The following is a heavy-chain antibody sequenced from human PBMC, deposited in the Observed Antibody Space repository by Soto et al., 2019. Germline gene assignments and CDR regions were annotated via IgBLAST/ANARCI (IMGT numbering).Heavy chain of an antibody. CDR3: ARGRASGSYYLLDY. CDR2: INPNSGNI. V-gene: IGHV1-8*01. Sequence: ASVKVSCKASGNTFTSYDINWVRQATGHGLEWMGRINPNSGNIGYAQKFQGRVTMTRDTAIRTAYTEVSRLRSDDTAVYYCARGRASGSYYLLDYWGQGTLVTVSS. J-gene: IGHJ4*02. D-gene: IGHD3-10*01. CDR1: GNTFTSYD.